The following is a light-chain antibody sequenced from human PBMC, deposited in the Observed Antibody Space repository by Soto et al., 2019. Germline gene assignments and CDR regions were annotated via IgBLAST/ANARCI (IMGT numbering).Light chain of an antibody. CDR1: QSVASY. J-gene: IGKJ2*01. CDR3: QHRADWPRWS. Sequence: EIVLTQSPDTLSLSPGDTATLSCRASQSVASYLAWYQQKPGQPPRLLMYHASNRATGIPARFSGSGSGTHFTLTISSLEPDDVAVYYCQHRADWPRWSFGQGTKLEIK. CDR2: HAS. V-gene: IGKV3-11*01.